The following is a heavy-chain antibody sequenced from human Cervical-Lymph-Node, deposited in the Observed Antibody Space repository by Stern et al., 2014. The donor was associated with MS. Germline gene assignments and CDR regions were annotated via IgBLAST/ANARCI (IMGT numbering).Heavy chain of an antibody. J-gene: IGHJ4*02. CDR3: ARSFINGPFDS. CDR1: GFSFRYYS. V-gene: IGHV3-21*01. D-gene: IGHD2-8*01. CDR2: LDTTSTYT. Sequence: EVQLVESGGGLVKPGGSLRLSCAASGFSFRYYSMNWVRQAPGKGLEWVSSLDTTSTYTYYADSVKGRFTISRDNAKNSLYLQINSLRGEDTAFYYCARSFINGPFDSWGRGTLVTVSS.